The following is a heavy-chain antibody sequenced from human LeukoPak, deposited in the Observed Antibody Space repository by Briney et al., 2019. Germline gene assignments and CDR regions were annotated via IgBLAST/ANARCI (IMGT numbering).Heavy chain of an antibody. Sequence: GGSLRLSCAASGFTFSSYGMHWVRQAPGKGLEWVAFIRYDGSNKYYADSVKGRFTISRDNSKNTLYLQMNSLRAEDTAVYYCAKDRDPVIAARIFDYWGQGTLVTVSS. J-gene: IGHJ4*02. CDR1: GFTFSSYG. CDR2: IRYDGSNK. CDR3: AKDRDPVIAARIFDY. V-gene: IGHV3-30*02. D-gene: IGHD6-6*01.